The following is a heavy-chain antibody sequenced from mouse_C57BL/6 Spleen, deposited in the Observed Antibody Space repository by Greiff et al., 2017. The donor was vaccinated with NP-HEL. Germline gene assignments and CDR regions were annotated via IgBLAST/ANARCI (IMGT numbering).Heavy chain of an antibody. CDR2: ISDGGSYT. CDR1: GFTFSSYA. J-gene: IGHJ2*01. CDR3: ARDGAYGNRYYFDY. Sequence: EVQVVESGGGLVKPGGSLKLSCAASGFTFSSYAMSWVRQTPEKRLEWVATISDGGSYTYYPDNVKGRFTISRDNAKNNLYLQMSHLKSEDTAMYYCARDGAYGNRYYFDYWGQGTTLTVSS. V-gene: IGHV5-4*01. D-gene: IGHD2-1*01.